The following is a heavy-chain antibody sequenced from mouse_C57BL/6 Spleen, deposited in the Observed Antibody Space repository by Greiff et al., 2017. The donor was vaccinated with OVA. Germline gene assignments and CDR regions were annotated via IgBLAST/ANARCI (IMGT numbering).Heavy chain of an antibody. Sequence: DVMLVESGGGLVKPGGSLKLSCAASGFTFSDYGMHWVRQAPEKGLEWVACISSGSGTIYYADTVKGRVTLSRDTAKNTLFLQMTCLRFEDTAMYYCARYYYYGSSYYFDYWGQGTTLTVSS. J-gene: IGHJ2*01. CDR2: ISSGSGTI. CDR1: GFTFSDYG. D-gene: IGHD1-1*01. CDR3: ARYYYYGSSYYFDY. V-gene: IGHV5-17*01.